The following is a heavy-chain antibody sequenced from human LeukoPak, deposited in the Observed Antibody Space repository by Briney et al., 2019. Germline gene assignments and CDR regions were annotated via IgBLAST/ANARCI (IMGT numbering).Heavy chain of an antibody. D-gene: IGHD5-18*01. CDR3: ARRSGYSYGFYFDY. CDR1: GGSISSSSYY. Sequence: SETLSLTCAVSGGSISSSSYYWGWIRQPPGKGLEWIGSIYYSGSTYYNPSLKSRVTISVDTSKNQFSLKLSSVTAADTAVYYCARRSGYSYGFYFDYWGQGTLVTVSS. CDR2: IYYSGST. J-gene: IGHJ4*02. V-gene: IGHV4-39*01.